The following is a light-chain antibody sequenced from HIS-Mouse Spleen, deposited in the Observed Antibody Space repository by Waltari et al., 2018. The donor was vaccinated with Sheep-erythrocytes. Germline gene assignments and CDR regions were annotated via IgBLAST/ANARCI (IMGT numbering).Light chain of an antibody. Sequence: QSALTQPRSVSGSPGQSVTISCPGTRSDVGGYNYFSLYQQHPGKAPKLMTYDVSKRPSGVPDRFSGSKSGNTASLTISGLQAEDEADYYCCSYAGSYNHVFATGTKVTVL. CDR2: DVS. CDR3: CSYAGSYNHV. CDR1: RSDVGGYNY. V-gene: IGLV2-11*01. J-gene: IGLJ1*01.